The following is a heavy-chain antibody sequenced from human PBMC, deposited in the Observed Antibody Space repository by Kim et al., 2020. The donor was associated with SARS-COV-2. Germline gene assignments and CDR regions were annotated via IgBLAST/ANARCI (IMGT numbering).Heavy chain of an antibody. CDR2: ISGSGGST. Sequence: GGSLRLSCAASGFTFSSYAMSWVRQAPGKGLEWVSAISGSGGSTYYADSVKGRFTISRDNSKNTLYLQMNSLRAEDTAVYYCAKHPFNSSGWYQGLDYWGQGTLVTVSS. J-gene: IGHJ4*02. D-gene: IGHD6-19*01. CDR1: GFTFSSYA. CDR3: AKHPFNSSGWYQGLDY. V-gene: IGHV3-23*01.